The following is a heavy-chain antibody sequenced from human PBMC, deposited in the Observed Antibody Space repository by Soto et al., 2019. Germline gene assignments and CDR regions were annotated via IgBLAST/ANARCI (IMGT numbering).Heavy chain of an antibody. CDR2: INSDGSST. J-gene: IGHJ6*03. V-gene: IGHV3-74*01. Sequence: GGSLRLSCAASGFTFSSYWMHWVRQAPGKGLVWVSRINSDGSSTSYADSVKGRFTISRDNAKNTLYLQMNSLRAEDTAVYYCARDPYDYSSQYYYYYYMDVWGKGTTVTVSS. CDR3: ARDPYDYSSQYYYYYYMDV. CDR1: GFTFSSYW. D-gene: IGHD4-4*01.